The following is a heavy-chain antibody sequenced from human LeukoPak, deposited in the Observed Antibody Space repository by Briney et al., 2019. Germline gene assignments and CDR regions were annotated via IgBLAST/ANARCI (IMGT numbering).Heavy chain of an antibody. Sequence: EASVKVSCKASGYTFTSYDINWVRQATGRGLEWMGWMNPNSGNTGYAQKFQGRVTMTRNTSIGTAYMELSSLRSEDTAVYYCARGRKYEKYMIVVVTTKSYYFDYWGQGTLVTVSS. CDR3: ARGRKYEKYMIVVVTTKSYYFDY. V-gene: IGHV1-8*01. D-gene: IGHD3-22*01. CDR1: GYTFTSYD. J-gene: IGHJ4*02. CDR2: MNPNSGNT.